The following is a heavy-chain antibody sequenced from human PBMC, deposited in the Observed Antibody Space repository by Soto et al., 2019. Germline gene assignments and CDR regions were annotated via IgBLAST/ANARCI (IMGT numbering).Heavy chain of an antibody. D-gene: IGHD1-7*01. Sequence: ASVKVSCKASGHTFRSYGVSWVRQAPGQGLEWMGWISAYNGNTNYAQKFQGRVTMTRDTSTSTAYMELRSLRSDDTAMYYCATTPRGNFRPNDALDIWGQGTMVTVSS. CDR1: GHTFRSYG. CDR2: ISAYNGNT. CDR3: ATTPRGNFRPNDALDI. J-gene: IGHJ3*02. V-gene: IGHV1-18*04.